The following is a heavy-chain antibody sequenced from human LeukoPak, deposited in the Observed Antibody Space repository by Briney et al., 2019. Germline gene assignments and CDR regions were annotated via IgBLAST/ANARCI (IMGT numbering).Heavy chain of an antibody. CDR2: IKSKTDGGTT. Sequence: GGSLRLSCAASGFTISNAWMSWVRQAPGTGLEWVGRIKSKTDGGTTDYAAPVKGRFTISRDDSKHTLYLQMNSLKTEDPAVYYCTTDYPMPPLLWFGELSFGGYWGQGTLVTVSS. D-gene: IGHD3-10*01. CDR3: TTDYPMPPLLWFGELSFGGY. CDR1: GFTISNAW. V-gene: IGHV3-15*01. J-gene: IGHJ4*02.